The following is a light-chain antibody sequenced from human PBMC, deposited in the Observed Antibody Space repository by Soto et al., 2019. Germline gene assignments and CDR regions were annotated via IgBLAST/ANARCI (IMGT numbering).Light chain of an antibody. Sequence: EIVMTQSPVTLSVSPGESASLSCRASQSVNSNLAWYQQKPGLAPTLLIYDASTRATGVPARLSGSGSGTEFTLTISSLQSEDFAVYYCQQYNNWPITFGQGTRLEIK. J-gene: IGKJ5*01. V-gene: IGKV3-15*01. CDR3: QQYNNWPIT. CDR1: QSVNSN. CDR2: DAS.